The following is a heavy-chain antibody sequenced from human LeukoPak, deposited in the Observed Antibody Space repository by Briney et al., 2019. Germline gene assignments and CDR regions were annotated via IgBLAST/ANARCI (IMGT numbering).Heavy chain of an antibody. Sequence: ASVKVSCKTSGYRFTDFGISWVRQAPGQGLEWMGWSSAYNGDSKYAQKFQGRVTMTTDTSTGTAYMELRSLRSDDTAVYYCARDGVIVVTGNWFDPWGQGTLVTVSS. J-gene: IGHJ5*02. CDR2: SSAYNGDS. V-gene: IGHV1-18*01. D-gene: IGHD3-22*01. CDR3: ARDGVIVVTGNWFDP. CDR1: GYRFTDFG.